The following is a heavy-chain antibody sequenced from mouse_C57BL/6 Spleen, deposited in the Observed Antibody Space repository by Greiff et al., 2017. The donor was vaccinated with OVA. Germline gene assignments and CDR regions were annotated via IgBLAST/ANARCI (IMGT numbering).Heavy chain of an antibody. D-gene: IGHD2-1*01. J-gene: IGHJ2*01. CDR3: ARSLYGNYLDY. CDR1: GYAFSSYW. Sequence: QVQLKESGAELVKPGASVKISCKASGYAFSSYWMNWVKQRPGKGLEWIGQIYPGDGDTNYNGKFKGKATLTADKSSSTAYMQLSSLTSEDSAVYFCARSLYGNYLDYWGQGTTLTVSS. CDR2: IYPGDGDT. V-gene: IGHV1-80*01.